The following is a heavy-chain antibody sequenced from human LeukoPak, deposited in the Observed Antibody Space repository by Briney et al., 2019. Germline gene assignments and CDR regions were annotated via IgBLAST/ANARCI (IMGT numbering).Heavy chain of an antibody. D-gene: IGHD3-3*01. CDR2: ISSSSSYI. CDR1: GFTFSSYS. CDR3: ARVVGYDFWSGYYYMDV. V-gene: IGHV3-21*01. Sequence: PGGSLRLSCAASGFTFSSYSMNWVRQAPGKGLEWVSSISSSSSYIYYADSVKGRFTISRDNAKNSLYLQMNSLRAEDTAVYYCARVVGYDFWSGYYYMDVWGKGTTVTVSS. J-gene: IGHJ6*03.